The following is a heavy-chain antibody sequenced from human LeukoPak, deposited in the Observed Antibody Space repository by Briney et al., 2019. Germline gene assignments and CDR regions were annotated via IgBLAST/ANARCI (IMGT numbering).Heavy chain of an antibody. V-gene: IGHV3-48*01. D-gene: IGHD3-9*01. CDR1: GFTFSSYS. Sequence: GGSLRLSCAASGFTFSSYSMNWVRQAPGKGLEWVSYISSSSSTIYYADSVKGRFTISRDNAKNSLYLQMNSLRAEDTAVYYCARGAYDILTGYYFLYYYYYMDVWGKGTTVTVSS. CDR3: ARGAYDILTGYYFLYYYYYMDV. J-gene: IGHJ6*03. CDR2: ISSSSSTI.